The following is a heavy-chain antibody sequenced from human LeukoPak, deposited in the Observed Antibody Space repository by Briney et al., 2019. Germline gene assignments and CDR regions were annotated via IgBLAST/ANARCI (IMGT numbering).Heavy chain of an antibody. CDR2: IYYSGST. Sequence: SETLSLTCTVSGGSISSYYWSWIRQPPGKGLEWIGYIYYSGSTKYNPSLKSRVTLSGDTSKNQFSLKLSSVTAADTAVYYCARHGRGDSSGYQSFFGYWGQGTLVTVSS. D-gene: IGHD3-22*01. V-gene: IGHV4-59*08. CDR3: ARHGRGDSSGYQSFFGY. CDR1: GGSISSYY. J-gene: IGHJ4*02.